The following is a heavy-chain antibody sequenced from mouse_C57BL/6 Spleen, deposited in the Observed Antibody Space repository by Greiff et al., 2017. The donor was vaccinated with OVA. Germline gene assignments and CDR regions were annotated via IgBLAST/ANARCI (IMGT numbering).Heavy chain of an antibody. CDR2: ISSGGDYI. J-gene: IGHJ3*01. V-gene: IGHV5-9-1*02. CDR1: GFTFSSYA. Sequence: EVHLVESGAGLVKPGGSLKLSCAASGFTFSSYAMSWVRQTPEKRLEWVAYISSGGDYIYYADTVKGRFTITRDNARNTRYLQMSSLKSEDTAMYYCTMGCSFAYWGQVTLVTVSA. CDR3: TMGCSFAY.